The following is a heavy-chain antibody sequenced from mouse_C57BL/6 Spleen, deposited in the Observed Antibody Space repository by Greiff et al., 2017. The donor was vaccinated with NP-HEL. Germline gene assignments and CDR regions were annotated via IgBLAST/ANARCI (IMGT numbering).Heavy chain of an antibody. V-gene: IGHV1-85*01. D-gene: IGHD1-3*01. J-gene: IGHJ4*01. Sequence: VQLQQSGPELVKPGASVKLSCKASGYTFTSYDINWVKQRPGQGLEWIGWIYPRDGSTKYNEKFKGKATLTVDTSSSTAYRELHSLTSEDSAVYFCAREGSGTLDYAMDYWGQGTSVTVSS. CDR1: GYTFTSYD. CDR3: AREGSGTLDYAMDY. CDR2: IYPRDGST.